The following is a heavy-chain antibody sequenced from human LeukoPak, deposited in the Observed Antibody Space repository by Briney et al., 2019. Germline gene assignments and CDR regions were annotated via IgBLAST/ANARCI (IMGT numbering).Heavy chain of an antibody. V-gene: IGHV1-46*01. CDR2: INPSGGST. D-gene: IGHD4-17*01. CDR1: GYTFTSYY. Sequence: ASAKVSCKASGYTFTSYYMHWVRQAPGQGLEWMGIINPSGGSTSYAQKFQGRVTMTRDTSTSTVYMELSSLRSEDTAVYYCARDHGDYEAIDNWFDPWGQGTLVTVSS. CDR3: ARDHGDYEAIDNWFDP. J-gene: IGHJ5*02.